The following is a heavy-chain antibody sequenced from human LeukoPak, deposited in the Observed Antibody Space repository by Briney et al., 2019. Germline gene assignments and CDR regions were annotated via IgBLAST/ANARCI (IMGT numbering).Heavy chain of an antibody. CDR1: GLTFGDYY. CDR2: IRGSGGST. Sequence: GGSLRLSCAVSGLTFGDYYMSWVRQAPGKGLEWVSAIRGSGGSTYYADSVKGRFTVSRDNSKNTLYLQMNSLRAEDTAVYYCAKDRRVWELYDAFDIWGQGTMVTVSS. CDR3: AKDRRVWELYDAFDI. D-gene: IGHD1-26*01. V-gene: IGHV3-23*01. J-gene: IGHJ3*02.